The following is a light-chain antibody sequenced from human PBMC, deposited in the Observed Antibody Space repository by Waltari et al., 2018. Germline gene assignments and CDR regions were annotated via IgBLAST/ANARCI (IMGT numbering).Light chain of an antibody. Sequence: SCRARQSSSRYLAWYQQKPGQAPRLLIYGASTRATGIPDRFSGSGSGTDFSLTINGLEPEDSAVYYCQHHFRLPATFGQGTKVEIK. CDR2: GAS. CDR3: QHHFRLPAT. CDR1: QSSSRY. J-gene: IGKJ1*01. V-gene: IGKV3-20*01.